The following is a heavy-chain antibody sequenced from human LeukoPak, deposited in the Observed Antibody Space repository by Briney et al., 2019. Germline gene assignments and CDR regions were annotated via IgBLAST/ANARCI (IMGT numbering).Heavy chain of an antibody. J-gene: IGHJ4*02. CDR3: ASGTEYCSGGSCPRYFDY. CDR2: INHSGST. Sequence: GSLRLSCAASGFTFSSYWMSWVRQAPGKGLEWIGEINHSGSTNYNPSLKSRVTISVDTSKNQFSLKLSSVTAADTAVYYCASGTEYCSGGSCPRYFDYWGQGTLVTVSS. V-gene: IGHV4-34*01. CDR1: GFTFSSYW. D-gene: IGHD2-15*01.